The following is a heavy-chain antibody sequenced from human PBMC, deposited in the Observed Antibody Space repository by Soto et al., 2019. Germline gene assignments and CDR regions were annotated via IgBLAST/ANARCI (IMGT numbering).Heavy chain of an antibody. Sequence: GGSLRLSCAASGFSFRDYFMSWIRQAPGKGLEWVSYIGPYGNTIYYADSVKGRFTISRDDATNSLYLHMHSLRTDDTAVYYCARDDYTYGVYWGQGTPVTVSS. CDR1: GFSFRDYF. CDR2: IGPYGNTI. D-gene: IGHD2-2*02. V-gene: IGHV3-11*01. J-gene: IGHJ4*02. CDR3: ARDDYTYGVY.